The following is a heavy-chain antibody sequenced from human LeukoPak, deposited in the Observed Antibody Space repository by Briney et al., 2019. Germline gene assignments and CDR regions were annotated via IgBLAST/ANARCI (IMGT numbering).Heavy chain of an antibody. J-gene: IGHJ4*02. Sequence: ASVKVSCKASGYTFTSYYMHWVRQAPGQGLEWMGIINPSGGSTSYAQKFQGRVTMTRDTSTSTVHMELSSLRSEDTAVYYCARGPRIVVVPAAAFDYWGQGTLVTVSS. CDR2: INPSGGST. V-gene: IGHV1-46*03. CDR3: ARGPRIVVVPAAAFDY. CDR1: GYTFTSYY. D-gene: IGHD2-2*01.